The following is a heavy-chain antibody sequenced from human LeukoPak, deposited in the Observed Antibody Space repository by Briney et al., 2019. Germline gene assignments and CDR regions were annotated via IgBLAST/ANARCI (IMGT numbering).Heavy chain of an antibody. V-gene: IGHV3-48*03. Sequence: PGGSLRLSCAASGFTFSSYEMNWVRQAPGKGLEWVSYISNSGSIIYYADSVKGRFTISRDNAKNSLYLQMNSLRAEDTAVYYCARDFGSYYHDSSAYDYWGQGTLVTVSS. D-gene: IGHD3-22*01. CDR3: ARDFGSYYHDSSAYDY. CDR1: GFTFSSYE. J-gene: IGHJ4*02. CDR2: ISNSGSII.